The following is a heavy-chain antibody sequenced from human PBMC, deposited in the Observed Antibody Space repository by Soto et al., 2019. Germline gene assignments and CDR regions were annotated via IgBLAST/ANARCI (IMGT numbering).Heavy chain of an antibody. D-gene: IGHD5-12*01. J-gene: IGHJ4*02. V-gene: IGHV3-48*03. CDR1: GFTFTNYE. CDR2: ISSSGKTI. CDR3: ARDPEKYSCSDLGIDY. Sequence: GGSLSLSCAASGFTFTNYEMNWVRQAPGKGLEWISYISSSGKTISYADSVKGRFTISRDNAKNSLYLQMNSLRAEDTAVYYCARDPEKYSCSDLGIDYWGQGTLVTVSS.